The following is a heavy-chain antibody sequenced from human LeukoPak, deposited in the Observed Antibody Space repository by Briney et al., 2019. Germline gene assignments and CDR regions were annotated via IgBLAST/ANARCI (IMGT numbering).Heavy chain of an antibody. CDR1: GGSISNYY. J-gene: IGHJ5*02. Sequence: SETLSLTCTLSGGSISNYYWNWMRQPPGKGLEWIGYIHYSGNTKYNPSLKSRVTISVDTSKNQFSLKLSSVTAADTAVYYCARGGFLDPFDPWGQGTLVTVYS. CDR2: IHYSGNT. V-gene: IGHV4-59*01. CDR3: ARGGFLDPFDP. D-gene: IGHD1-1*01.